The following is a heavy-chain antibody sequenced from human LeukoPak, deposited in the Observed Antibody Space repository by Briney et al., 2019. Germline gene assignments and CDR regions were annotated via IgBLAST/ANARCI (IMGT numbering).Heavy chain of an antibody. D-gene: IGHD2-15*01. V-gene: IGHV4-59*01. J-gene: IGHJ5*02. CDR1: SGSIVNYY. CDR3: ASRAHCSGGSCYGNWFDP. CDR2: IYSSGST. Sequence: SETLSLTCTVSSGSIVNYYWSWIRQSPGQGLEWIGYIYSSGSTNYNPSLKSRVTISVDTSKNHFSLRLSSVTAADTAVYYCASRAHCSGGSCYGNWFDPWGQGTLVTVSS.